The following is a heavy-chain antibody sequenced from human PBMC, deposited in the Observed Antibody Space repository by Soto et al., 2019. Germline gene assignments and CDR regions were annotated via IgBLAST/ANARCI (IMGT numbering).Heavy chain of an antibody. J-gene: IGHJ4*02. CDR3: ARGRLLPAVNFDY. CDR1: GDSISSGGYS. Sequence: PSETLSLTCAVSGDSISSGGYSWSWIRQPPGKGLEWIGYIYHSGSASYNPSLKSRVTISVDGSKNHFSLQLTSVTAADTAVYYCARGRLLPAVNFDYWGQGAPVTVSS. V-gene: IGHV4-30-2*01. D-gene: IGHD2-2*01. CDR2: IYHSGSA.